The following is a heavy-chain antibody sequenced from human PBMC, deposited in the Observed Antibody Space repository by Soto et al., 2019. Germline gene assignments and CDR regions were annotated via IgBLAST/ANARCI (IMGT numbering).Heavy chain of an antibody. CDR2: INAGSGNT. Sequence: QAQLVQSGAEMKKPGASVKVSCKATAYTFSAYTMNWVRQAPGQSLEWMGWINAGSGNTKYSQNFQGRVSITRDTSASTVYMELTGLTSEDTAVYYCARDTETLGPRANDALDIWGQGTMVTVSS. J-gene: IGHJ3*02. CDR3: ARDTETLGPRANDALDI. V-gene: IGHV1-3*01. CDR1: AYTFSAYT. D-gene: IGHD3-3*02.